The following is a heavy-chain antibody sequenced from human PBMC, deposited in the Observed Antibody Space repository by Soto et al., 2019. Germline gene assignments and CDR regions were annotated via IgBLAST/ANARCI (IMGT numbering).Heavy chain of an antibody. Sequence: SGPTLVNPTQTLTLTCTFSGFSLSTSGVGVGWIRQPPGKALEWLALIHWNDDKRYSPSLKSRLTITKDTSKNQVVLTMTNMDPVDTATYYCAHRRGFDLIVLFDYWGQGTLVTVPQ. CDR1: GFSLSTSGVG. V-gene: IGHV2-5*01. D-gene: IGHD1-26*01. CDR3: AHRRGFDLIVLFDY. CDR2: IHWNDDK. J-gene: IGHJ4*02.